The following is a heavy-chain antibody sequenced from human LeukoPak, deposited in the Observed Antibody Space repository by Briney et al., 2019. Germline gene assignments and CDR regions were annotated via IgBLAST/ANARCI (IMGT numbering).Heavy chain of an antibody. J-gene: IGHJ4*02. CDR3: ARLTTVTTPDY. Sequence: GESLKISFKGSGYSFTSYWIGWVRPMPGKGLEWMGIIYPGDSDTRYSPPFQGQVTISADKSISTAYLQWSSLKASDTAMYYCARLTTVTTPDYWGQGTLVTVSS. CDR1: GYSFTSYW. CDR2: IYPGDSDT. V-gene: IGHV5-51*01. D-gene: IGHD4-17*01.